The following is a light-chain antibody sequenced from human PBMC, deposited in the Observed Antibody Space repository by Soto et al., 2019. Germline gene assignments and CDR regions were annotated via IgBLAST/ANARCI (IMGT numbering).Light chain of an antibody. CDR2: GAS. J-gene: IGKJ1*01. CDR1: QSVSSSY. Sequence: EIVLTQSPDTLSLSPGKSATLSCRASQSVSSSYLACYQQKPGQAPRLLIYGASNRATGIPDRFSGSGSGTDFTLTISRLEPEDFGRYYCQHDGSSPRTFGQGTKVDIK. CDR3: QHDGSSPRT. V-gene: IGKV3-20*01.